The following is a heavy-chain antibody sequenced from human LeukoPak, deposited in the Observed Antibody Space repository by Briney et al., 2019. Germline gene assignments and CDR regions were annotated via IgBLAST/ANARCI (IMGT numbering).Heavy chain of an antibody. Sequence: GGSLRLSCATSGFTFSHAWMSWVRQAPGKGLEWVGRIKSKTDGGTTENAAPGKGRFTISRDDSKNTLYLQMNSLKTEDTAVYYCTTLFQQYYYDSGGYYRERLDIWGQGTMVTVSS. CDR1: GFTFSHAW. CDR3: TTLFQQYYYDSGGYYRERLDI. V-gene: IGHV3-15*01. J-gene: IGHJ3*02. CDR2: IKSKTDGGTT. D-gene: IGHD3-22*01.